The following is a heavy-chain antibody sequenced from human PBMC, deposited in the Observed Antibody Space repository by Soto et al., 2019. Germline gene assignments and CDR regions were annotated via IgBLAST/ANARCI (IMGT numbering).Heavy chain of an antibody. CDR3: ARRKMTMVRGAPYDAVDI. D-gene: IGHD3-10*01. CDR1: GGSISSGGYY. J-gene: IGHJ3*02. CDR2: IYYSGST. V-gene: IGHV4-31*03. Sequence: QVQLQESGPGLVKPSQTLSLTCTVSGGSISSGGYYWSWIRQHPGKGLEWIGYIYYSGSTYYNPSLNRRVTLSVDTSKNQCSLKLSSVTAADTAVYYCARRKMTMVRGAPYDAVDIWGQGTMVTVSS.